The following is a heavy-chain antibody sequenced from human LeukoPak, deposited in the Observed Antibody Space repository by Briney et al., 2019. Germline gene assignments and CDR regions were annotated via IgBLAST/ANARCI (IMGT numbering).Heavy chain of an antibody. D-gene: IGHD3-10*01. V-gene: IGHV3-7*03. CDR2: IKQDGSEK. Sequence: PGGSLRLSCAASGFTFSSYWMSWVRQAPGKGLEWVANIKQDGSEKYYVDSVKGRFTISRDNAKNSLYLQMNSLRAEDTAVYYCGRYLPYYYGSDPAGWFDPWGQGTLVTVSS. CDR1: GFTFSSYW. CDR3: GRYLPYYYGSDPAGWFDP. J-gene: IGHJ5*02.